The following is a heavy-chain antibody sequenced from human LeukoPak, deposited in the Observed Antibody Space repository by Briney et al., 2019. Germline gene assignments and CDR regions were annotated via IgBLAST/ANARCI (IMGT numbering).Heavy chain of an antibody. CDR3: ARATGPYNWNDYYFDY. V-gene: IGHV4-34*01. D-gene: IGHD1-20*01. J-gene: IGHJ4*02. CDR2: INHSGST. CDR1: GGSFSGYY. Sequence: PSETLSLTCAVYGGSFSGYYWSWIRQPPGKGLEWIGEINHSGSTNYNPSLKSRVTISVDRSKNQFSLKLSSVTAADTAVYYCARATGPYNWNDYYFDYWGQGTLVTVSS.